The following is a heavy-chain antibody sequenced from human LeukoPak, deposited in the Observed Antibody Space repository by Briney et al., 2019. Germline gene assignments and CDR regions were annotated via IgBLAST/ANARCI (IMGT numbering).Heavy chain of an antibody. D-gene: IGHD3-16*01. J-gene: IGHJ4*02. CDR3: ARDEGIMITFWGVPEPFDY. CDR2: IIPIFGTA. Sequence: ASVKVSCKASGGTFSSYAISWVRQAPGQGLEWMGRIIPIFGTANYAQKFQGRVTITTDESTSTAYMELSSLRSEDTAVYYCARDEGIMITFWGVPEPFDYWGQGTLVTVSS. V-gene: IGHV1-69*05. CDR1: GGTFSSYA.